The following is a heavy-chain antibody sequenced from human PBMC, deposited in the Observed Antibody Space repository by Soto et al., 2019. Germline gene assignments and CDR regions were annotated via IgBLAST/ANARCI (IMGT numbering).Heavy chain of an antibody. Sequence: QLQLQESGPGLVKPSETLSLTCTVSGGSISSSSYYWGWIRQPPGKGLEWIGSIYYSGSTYYNPSLKSRVTISVDTSKNQFSLKLSSVTAAVTAVYYCARGARLITMLRGVMDAWGQGTLVTVSS. J-gene: IGHJ5*02. CDR1: GGSISSSSYY. D-gene: IGHD3-10*01. V-gene: IGHV4-39*01. CDR2: IYYSGST. CDR3: ARGARLITMLRGVMDA.